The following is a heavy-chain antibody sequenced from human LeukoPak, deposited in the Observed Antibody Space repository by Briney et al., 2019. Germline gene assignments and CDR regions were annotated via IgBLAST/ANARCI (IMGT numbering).Heavy chain of an antibody. Sequence: GGSLRLSCAASGFTFSSYSMNWVRQAPGKGLEWVSSISSSSSYIYYADTVKGRFTISRDNAKNSLYLQMNSLRAEDTAVYYCARASPKDYYYGMDVWGQGTTVTVSS. J-gene: IGHJ6*02. CDR3: ARASPKDYYYGMDV. V-gene: IGHV3-21*01. CDR1: GFTFSSYS. CDR2: ISSSSSYI.